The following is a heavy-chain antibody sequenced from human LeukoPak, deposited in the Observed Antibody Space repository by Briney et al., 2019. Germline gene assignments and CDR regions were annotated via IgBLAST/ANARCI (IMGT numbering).Heavy chain of an antibody. J-gene: IGHJ3*02. CDR1: GFMFSDYY. CDR3: ARRDWVSGAVRASDI. D-gene: IGHD3-3*01. V-gene: IGHV3-11*04. CDR2: ISNDSVDK. Sequence: GGSLRLSCVGSGFMFSDYYMSWIRQPPGKGLEWVSYISNDSVDKYYVDSVRGRFTISRDNAKKSMYLQMSGLRVEDTAVYYCARRDWVSGAVRASDIWGQGTMVTVSS.